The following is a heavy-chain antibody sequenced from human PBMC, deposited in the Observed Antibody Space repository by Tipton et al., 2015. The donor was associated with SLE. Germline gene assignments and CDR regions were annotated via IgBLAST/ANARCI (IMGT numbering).Heavy chain of an antibody. CDR1: GGSFSGYY. Sequence: TLSLTCAVYGGSFSGYYWSWIRQPPGKGLEWIGYMYYSGITNYNPSLYGRVSISVDTSRNQFSLKMNSVTAADTAMYYCARGTPFMEWERNYFDPWGQGTLVTVSS. D-gene: IGHD3-3*01. CDR3: ARGTPFMEWERNYFDP. J-gene: IGHJ5*02. V-gene: IGHV4-59*01. CDR2: MYYSGIT.